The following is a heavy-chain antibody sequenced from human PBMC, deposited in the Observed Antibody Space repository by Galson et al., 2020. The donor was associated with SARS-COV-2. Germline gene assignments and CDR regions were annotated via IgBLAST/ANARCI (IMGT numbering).Heavy chain of an antibody. V-gene: IGHV3-74*01. D-gene: IGHD5-12*01. Sequence: GESLKISCAASGFTFSSYWMHWVRQAPGKGLVWVSRINSDGSSTSYADSVKGRFTISRDNAKNTLYLQMNSLRAEDTAVYYCAREAPEYGGHGTFDYWGQGTLVTVSS. CDR2: INSDGSST. CDR3: AREAPEYGGHGTFDY. J-gene: IGHJ4*02. CDR1: GFTFSSYW.